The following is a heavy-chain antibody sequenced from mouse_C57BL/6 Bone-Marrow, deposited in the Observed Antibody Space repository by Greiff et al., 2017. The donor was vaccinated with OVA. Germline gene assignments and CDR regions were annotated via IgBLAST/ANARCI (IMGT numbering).Heavy chain of an antibody. CDR2: IDPNSGGT. V-gene: IGHV1-72*01. D-gene: IGHD1-1*01. CDR1: GYTFTSYW. J-gene: IGHJ1*03. Sequence: QVQLKQPGAELVKPGASVKLSCKASGYTFTSYWMHWVKQRPGRGLEWIGRIDPNSGGTKYNEKFKSKATLTVDKPSSTAYMQLSSLTSEDSAVYYCARRGYHGSSPLPFDVWGTGTTVTVSS. CDR3: ARRGYHGSSPLPFDV.